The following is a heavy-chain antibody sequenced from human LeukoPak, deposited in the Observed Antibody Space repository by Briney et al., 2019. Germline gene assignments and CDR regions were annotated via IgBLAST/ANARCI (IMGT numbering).Heavy chain of an antibody. CDR1: GNSVSSNSVT. CDR3: ARRLTQYDCFDP. Sequence: SQTLSLTRAISGNSVSSNSVTWNWIRQSPSRGLEWLGRTYYRSTWYNDYAVSVRGRITVNPDTSKNQFSLHLNSVTPEDTAVYYCARRLTQYDCFDPWGQGILVTVSS. CDR2: TYYRSTWYN. V-gene: IGHV6-1*01. D-gene: IGHD2-2*01. J-gene: IGHJ5*02.